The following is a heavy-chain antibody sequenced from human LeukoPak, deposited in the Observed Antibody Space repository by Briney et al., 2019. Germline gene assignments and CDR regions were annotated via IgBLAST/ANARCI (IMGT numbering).Heavy chain of an antibody. V-gene: IGHV4-30-2*01. CDR1: GGSISSGGYS. Sequence: SQTLSLTCAVSGGSISSGGYSWSWIRQPPGKGLEWIGYIYHSGSTYYNPSLKSRVTISVDRSKNQFSLKLSSVTAADTAVYYCARVIGIAAAGSNYFDYWGQGTPVTVSS. D-gene: IGHD6-13*01. CDR2: IYHSGST. CDR3: ARVIGIAAAGSNYFDY. J-gene: IGHJ4*02.